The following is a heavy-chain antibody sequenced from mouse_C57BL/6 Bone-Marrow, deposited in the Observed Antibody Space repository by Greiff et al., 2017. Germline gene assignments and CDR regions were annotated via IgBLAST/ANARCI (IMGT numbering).Heavy chain of an antibody. V-gene: IGHV1-81*01. CDR3: ARDRRWGRGFAY. J-gene: IGHJ3*01. D-gene: IGHD2-14*01. CDR1: GYTFTSYG. CDR2: IYPRSGNT. Sequence: VQLQQSGAELARPGASVKLSCKASGYTFTSYGISWVKQRTGQGLEWIGEIYPRSGNTYYNEKFKGKATLTADKSSSTAYMELRSLTSEDSAVYFCARDRRWGRGFAYWGQGTLVTVSA.